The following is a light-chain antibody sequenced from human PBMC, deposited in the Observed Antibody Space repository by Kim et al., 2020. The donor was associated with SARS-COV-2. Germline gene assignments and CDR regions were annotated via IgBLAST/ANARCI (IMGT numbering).Light chain of an antibody. CDR1: SGIIVDNYM. V-gene: IGLV5-45*02. CDR3: MIWHSNAWV. Sequence: QLVLTQPSSPSASPGASASLTCTLRSGIIVDNYMIYWYQQKPGSPPQYLLRYKSDSEKQQGSGVPSRFSGSKDASANAGSLLISGLQSEDEADYYCMIWHSNAWVFGGGTKVTVL. J-gene: IGLJ3*02. CDR2: YKSDSEK.